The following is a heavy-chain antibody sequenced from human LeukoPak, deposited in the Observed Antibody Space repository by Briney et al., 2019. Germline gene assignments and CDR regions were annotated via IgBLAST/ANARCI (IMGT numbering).Heavy chain of an antibody. V-gene: IGHV1-8*01. CDR3: ARGRGYYYGSGSYGP. Sequence: ASVKVSCKASGYTFTSYDINWVRQATGQGREWMGWMNPNSGNTGYAQKFQGRVTMTRNTSISTAYMELSSLRSEDTAVYYCARGRGYYYGSGSYGPWGQGTLVTVSS. CDR1: GYTFTSYD. J-gene: IGHJ4*02. D-gene: IGHD3-10*01. CDR2: MNPNSGNT.